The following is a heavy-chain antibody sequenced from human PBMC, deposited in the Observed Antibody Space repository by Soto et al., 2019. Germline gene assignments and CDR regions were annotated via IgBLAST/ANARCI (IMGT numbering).Heavy chain of an antibody. CDR1: GDSFNDYY. V-gene: IGHV1-2*04. Sequence: QVQLVQSGAEVRKPGASVTVSCRSSGDSFNDYYIHWVRQAPGQGFEWMGWINPNGGVTKYAQKFQGWVSMTRDTSIRTVYMQLSSLRSDDTAVYYCVRESGGATATLDYYYFYMDVWGTGTTVTVSS. CDR3: VRESGGATATLDYYYFYMDV. CDR2: INPNGGVT. J-gene: IGHJ6*03. D-gene: IGHD5-12*01.